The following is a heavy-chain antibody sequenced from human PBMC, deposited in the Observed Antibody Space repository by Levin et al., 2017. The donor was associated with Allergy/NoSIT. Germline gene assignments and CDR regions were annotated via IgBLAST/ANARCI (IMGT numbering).Heavy chain of an antibody. D-gene: IGHD5-18*01. CDR2: IYSSGST. J-gene: IGHJ4*02. CDR1: GGSVRSDNYY. V-gene: IGHV4-61*01. CDR3: AESRYTYGDFDY. Sequence: SQTLSLTCTVSGGSVRSDNYYWTWIRQPPGRGLEWVGYIYSSGSTSYNPSLKSRVTISLDTSKNQFSLRLSSVTAADTAVYYCAESRYTYGDFDYWGQGTLVTVSS.